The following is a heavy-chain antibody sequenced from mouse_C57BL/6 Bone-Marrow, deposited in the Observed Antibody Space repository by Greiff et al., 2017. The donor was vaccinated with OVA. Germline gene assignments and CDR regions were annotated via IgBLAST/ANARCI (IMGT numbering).Heavy chain of an antibody. CDR3: ARYSSYYYAMDY. CDR1: GFTFSSYA. CDR2: ISDGGSYT. J-gene: IGHJ4*01. Sequence: VQLQQSGGGLVKPGGSLKLSCAASGFTFSSYAMSWVRQTPEKRLEWVATISDGGSYTYYPDNVKGRFTISRDNAKNNLYLQMSHLKSEDTAMYYCARYSSYYYAMDYWGQGTSVTVSS. D-gene: IGHD1-1*01. V-gene: IGHV5-4*01.